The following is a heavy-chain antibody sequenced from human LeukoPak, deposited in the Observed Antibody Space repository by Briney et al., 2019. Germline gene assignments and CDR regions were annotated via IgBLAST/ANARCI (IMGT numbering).Heavy chain of an antibody. V-gene: IGHV3-48*03. J-gene: IGHJ3*02. D-gene: IGHD5-12*01. CDR2: ISGSGSTI. CDR1: GFTFSSYE. Sequence: QTGGSLRLSCAASGFTFSSYEMNWVRQAPGKGLEWVSYISGSGSTIYYADSVKGRFTSSRDNAKNSLYLQMNSLRAEDTALYYCAKDFVGYDHFGAFDIWGQGTMVTVSS. CDR3: AKDFVGYDHFGAFDI.